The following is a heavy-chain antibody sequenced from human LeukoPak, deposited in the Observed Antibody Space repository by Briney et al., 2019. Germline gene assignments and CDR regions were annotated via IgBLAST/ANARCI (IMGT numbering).Heavy chain of an antibody. Sequence: PGGSLRLSCAASGFTVSSNYMSWVRQAPGKGLEWVSVIYAGGSTYYADSVKGRFTISRDNSKNTLYLQMNSLRAEDTAVYYCAIHDYGDPLGVRPFDYWGQGTLVTVSS. CDR3: AIHDYGDPLGVRPFDY. V-gene: IGHV3-53*01. CDR1: GFTVSSNY. CDR2: IYAGGST. D-gene: IGHD4-17*01. J-gene: IGHJ4*02.